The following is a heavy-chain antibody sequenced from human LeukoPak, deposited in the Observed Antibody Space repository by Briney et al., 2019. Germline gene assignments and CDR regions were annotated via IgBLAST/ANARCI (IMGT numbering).Heavy chain of an antibody. Sequence: SEPLSLTCTVSGVSISSSNSYWGWIRQPPGKGLEWIGSIYYSGNTYYNASLKSQVSISIDTSKNQFSLRLTSVTAADTAVYYCARAPHFFDISGSRYYFDYWGQGTLVTVSS. D-gene: IGHD3-22*01. CDR3: ARAPHFFDISGSRYYFDY. CDR1: GVSISSSNSY. J-gene: IGHJ4*02. V-gene: IGHV4-39*01. CDR2: IYYSGNT.